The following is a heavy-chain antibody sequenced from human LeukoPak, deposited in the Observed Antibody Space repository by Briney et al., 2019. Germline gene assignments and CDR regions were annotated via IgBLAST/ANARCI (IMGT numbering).Heavy chain of an antibody. J-gene: IGHJ6*02. CDR3: ERGHYYYYYGMDV. CDR1: GFTFSSYG. CDR2: IWYDGSNK. V-gene: IGHV3-33*01. Sequence: GGSLRLSCAASGFTFSSYGMHWVRQAPGKGLEWVAVIWYDGSNKYYADSVKGRFTISRDNSKNTLYLQMNSLRAEDTAVYYCERGHYYYYYGMDVWGQGTTVTVSS.